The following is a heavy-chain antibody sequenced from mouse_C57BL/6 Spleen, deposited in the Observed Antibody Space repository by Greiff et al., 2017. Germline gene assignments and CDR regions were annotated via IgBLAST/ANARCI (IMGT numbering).Heavy chain of an antibody. V-gene: IGHV1-55*01. CDR3: AQMGQGPYYYAMDY. D-gene: IGHD4-1*02. J-gene: IGHJ4*01. Sequence: QVQLMQPGAELVQPGASVQMSCKASGYTFTSYWITWVKQRPGQGLEWIGDIYPGSDSSNYNEKLSSKATLTVATSSSTAYMQLSSLTSEDAAVYYCAQMGQGPYYYAMDYWGQGTSVTVSS. CDR1: GYTFTSYW. CDR2: IYPGSDSS.